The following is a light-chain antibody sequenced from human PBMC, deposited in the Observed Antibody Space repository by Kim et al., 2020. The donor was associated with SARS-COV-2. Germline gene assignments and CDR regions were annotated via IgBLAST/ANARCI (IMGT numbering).Light chain of an antibody. CDR3: QQSGTPPQT. CDR2: ATS. Sequence: LAPGERAPRSGSASQSVSSNYLAWYQQKPGQAPRLLIDATSNRATGIPDRFSGSGSGTDFTLTISRLEPEDFAVYHCQQSGTPPQTFGQGTKLEI. V-gene: IGKV3-20*01. CDR1: QSVSSNY. J-gene: IGKJ2*01.